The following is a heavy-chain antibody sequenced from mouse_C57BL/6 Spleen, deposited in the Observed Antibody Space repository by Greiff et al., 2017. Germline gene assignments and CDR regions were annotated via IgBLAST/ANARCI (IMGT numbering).Heavy chain of an antibody. D-gene: IGHD2-2*01. V-gene: IGHV7-3*01. J-gene: IGHJ4*01. CDR1: GFTFTDYY. CDR3: ARYIRGLGAMDY. Sequence: EVQLQQSGGGLVQPGGSLSLSCAASGFTFTDYYMSWVRQPPGKALEWLGFIRNKANGYTTEYSASVKGRFTISRDNSQSILYLQMNALRAEDSATYYCARYIRGLGAMDYWGQGTSVTVSS. CDR2: IRNKANGYTT.